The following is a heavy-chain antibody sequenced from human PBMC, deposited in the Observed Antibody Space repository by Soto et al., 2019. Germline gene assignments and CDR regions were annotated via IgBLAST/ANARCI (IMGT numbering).Heavy chain of an antibody. D-gene: IGHD6-13*01. J-gene: IGHJ4*02. Sequence: EVQLLESGDGFIQPGGSLRLSCAASGFTFGSYAMSWVRQAPGKGLEWVSSTSASGGTTYYADSVNGRFTLSRDNSKIMLYREMNSMGAGDKDVYYCAKAKYSRSWWAVVYWGQGSMFAVCS. CDR3: AKAKYSRSWWAVVY. CDR1: GFTFGSYA. CDR2: TSASGGTT. V-gene: IGHV3-23*01.